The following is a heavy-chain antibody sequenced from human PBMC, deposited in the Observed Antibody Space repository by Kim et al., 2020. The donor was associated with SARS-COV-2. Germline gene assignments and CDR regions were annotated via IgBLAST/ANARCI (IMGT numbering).Heavy chain of an antibody. Sequence: GGSLRLSCAASEFTISSYEMNWVRQFPGKGLEWVSYISGSGSMIHYADSVKGRFTISRDDAKNALYLQMNSLRAEDTAVYYCAAGLKHYYYYMDVWGKGT. D-gene: IGHD6-13*01. V-gene: IGHV3-48*03. CDR3: AAGLKHYYYYMDV. CDR1: EFTISSYE. CDR2: ISGSGSMI. J-gene: IGHJ6*03.